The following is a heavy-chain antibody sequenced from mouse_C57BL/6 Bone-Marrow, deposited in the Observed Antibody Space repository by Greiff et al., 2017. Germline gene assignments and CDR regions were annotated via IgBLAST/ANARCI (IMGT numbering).Heavy chain of an antibody. V-gene: IGHV1-50*01. CDR1: GYTFTSYW. D-gene: IGHD2-4*01. CDR2: IDPSDSYT. CDR3: AREGDYPRFDY. J-gene: IGHJ2*01. Sequence: VQLQQPGAELVKPGASVKLSCKASGYTFTSYWMQWVKQRPGQGLEWIGEIDPSDSYTNYNQKFKGKATLPVDTSSSTAYMQLSSLTSEDSAVYYCAREGDYPRFDYWGQGTTLTVSS.